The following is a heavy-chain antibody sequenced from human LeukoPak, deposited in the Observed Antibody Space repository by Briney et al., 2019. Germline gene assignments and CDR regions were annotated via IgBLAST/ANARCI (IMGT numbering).Heavy chain of an antibody. CDR2: IYYSGST. CDR3: ARRGSYYRVDY. V-gene: IGHV4-59*08. CDR1: GGSISSYY. Sequence: KPSETLSLTCTVSGGSISSYYWSWIRQPPGKGLEWIGYIYYSGSTNYNPSLKSRVTISVDTSKNQFSLKLSSVTAADTAVYYCARRGSYYRVDYWGQGTLVTVSS. J-gene: IGHJ4*02. D-gene: IGHD1-26*01.